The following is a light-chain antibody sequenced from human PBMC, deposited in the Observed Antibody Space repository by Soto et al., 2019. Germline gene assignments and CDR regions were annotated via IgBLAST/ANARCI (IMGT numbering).Light chain of an antibody. J-gene: IGLJ2*01. CDR2: DVS. Sequence: QSALTQPASVSGSPGQSITISCTGTSSDVGGYNYVSWYQQHQGKAPKLMIYDVSYRPSGVSNRFSGSKSGNTASLPISGLQAEEAADYYCSSFTSSSTLGVFGGWTKLTVL. CDR1: SSDVGGYNY. CDR3: SSFTSSSTLGV. V-gene: IGLV2-14*03.